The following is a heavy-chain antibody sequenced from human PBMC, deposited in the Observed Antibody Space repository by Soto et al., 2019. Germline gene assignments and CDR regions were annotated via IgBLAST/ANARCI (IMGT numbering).Heavy chain of an antibody. CDR1: GFTFSSFA. J-gene: IGHJ4*02. Sequence: VQLVESGGGVVQPGRSLRLSCAASGFTFSSFAMHWVRQAPGKGLEWISYISSTGSNIYYADSVKGRFTISRDNARNSLYLQMNSLRDEDTAVYYCARDSCRNTSCAANYWGQGTLVTVSS. D-gene: IGHD2-2*01. CDR3: ARDSCRNTSCAANY. V-gene: IGHV3-48*02. CDR2: ISSTGSNI.